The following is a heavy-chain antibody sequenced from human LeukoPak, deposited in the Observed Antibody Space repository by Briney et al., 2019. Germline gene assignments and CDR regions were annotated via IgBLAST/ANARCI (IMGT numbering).Heavy chain of an antibody. J-gene: IGHJ4*02. D-gene: IGHD3-3*01. CDR2: FDPEDGET. CDR1: GYTLTELS. CDR3: ATAGGVRFLEWLLP. Sequence: GASVKVSCKVSGYTLTELSMHWVRQAPGKGLEWMGGFDPEDGETIYAQKFQGRVTMTEDTSTDTAYMELSSLRSEDTAVYYCATAGGVRFLEWLLPWGQGTLVTVSS. V-gene: IGHV1-24*01.